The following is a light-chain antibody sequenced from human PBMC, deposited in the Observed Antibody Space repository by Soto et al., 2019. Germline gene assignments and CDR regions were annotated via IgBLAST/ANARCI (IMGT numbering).Light chain of an antibody. J-gene: IGLJ3*02. CDR3: QSFDSSLSGFWV. Sequence: QSVLTQPPSVSGAPGQRVTISCTGSSSNIGAGYDVHWYQQLLGTAPKPLIYGNNNRPSGVPDRFSGSKSGTSASLAITGLQAEDEADYYCQSFDSSLSGFWVFGGGTKLTVL. CDR2: GNN. V-gene: IGLV1-40*01. CDR1: SSNIGAGYD.